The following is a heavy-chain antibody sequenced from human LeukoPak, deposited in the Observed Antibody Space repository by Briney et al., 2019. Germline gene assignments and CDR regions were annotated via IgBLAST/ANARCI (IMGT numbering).Heavy chain of an antibody. CDR2: ISSTSSYI. J-gene: IGHJ5*02. V-gene: IGHV3-21*01. CDR1: GFTFSSCS. D-gene: IGHD2-15*01. CDR3: ARDPRNVGLAP. Sequence: PGGSLRLSCAAAGFTFSSCSMNWVRQAPGKGLEWVSSISSTSSYISYTDSVKGRFTISRDNAKNSLYLQMNSLRAEDTAVYYCARDPRNVGLAPWGQGTLVTVSS.